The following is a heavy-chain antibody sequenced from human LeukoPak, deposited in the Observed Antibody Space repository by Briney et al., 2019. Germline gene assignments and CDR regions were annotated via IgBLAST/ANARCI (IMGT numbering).Heavy chain of an antibody. CDR2: MNPNSGYT. D-gene: IGHD2-2*01. CDR1: GYTFTNYD. J-gene: IGHJ6*02. V-gene: IGHV1-8*01. Sequence: ASVTVSCKASGYTFTNYDINWVRQATGQGLEWMGWMNPNSGYTGYAQKFQGRFTMTRNTSISTAYMELSSLRSEDTAVYYCARGAVIPATMGYYGMDVWGQGTTVSVSS. CDR3: ARGAVIPATMGYYGMDV.